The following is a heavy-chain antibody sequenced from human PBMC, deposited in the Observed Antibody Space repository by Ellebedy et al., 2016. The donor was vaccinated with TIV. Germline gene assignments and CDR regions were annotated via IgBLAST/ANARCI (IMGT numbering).Heavy chain of an antibody. V-gene: IGHV1-18*04. Sequence: AASVKVSCKASGYTFTSYGISWVRQAPGQGLEWMGWISAYNGNTNYAQKLQGRVTMTTDTSTSTAYMELRSLRSDDTAVYYCARDPDTAMVTSFDYWGQGTLVTVSS. CDR2: ISAYNGNT. J-gene: IGHJ4*02. CDR1: GYTFTSYG. D-gene: IGHD5-18*01. CDR3: ARDPDTAMVTSFDY.